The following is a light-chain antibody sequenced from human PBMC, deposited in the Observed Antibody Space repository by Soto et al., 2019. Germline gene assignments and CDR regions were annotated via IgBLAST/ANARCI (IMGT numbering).Light chain of an antibody. J-gene: IGKJ1*01. CDR2: PTS. CDR1: QGINTR. Sequence: EIVLTQSPATLSAFPGERATLSCRASQGINTRLAWYQHKPGQAPRLLIYPTSIRAAGTPARFGASGSGTDSTPTISDVQTEDFALYYYQQRKSWPRTFGQGTKVDI. V-gene: IGKV3-11*01. CDR3: QQRKSWPRT.